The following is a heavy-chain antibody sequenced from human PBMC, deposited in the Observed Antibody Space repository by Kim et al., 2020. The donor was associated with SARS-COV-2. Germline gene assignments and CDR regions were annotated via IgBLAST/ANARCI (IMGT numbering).Heavy chain of an antibody. CDR2: ISYDGSNK. CDR1: GFTFRSYA. CDR3: ASPNSGSYRTYFDY. J-gene: IGHJ4*02. D-gene: IGHD1-26*01. V-gene: IGHV3-30*04. Sequence: GGSLRLSCAASGFTFRSYAMHWVRQAPGKGLEWVAFISYDGSNKYYADSVKGRFTISRDNSKNTLYLQMNSLRAEDTAVYYCASPNSGSYRTYFDYWGQGTLVTVSS.